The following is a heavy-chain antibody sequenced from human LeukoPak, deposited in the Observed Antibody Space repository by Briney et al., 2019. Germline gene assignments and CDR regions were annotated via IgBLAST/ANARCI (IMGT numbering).Heavy chain of an antibody. CDR1: GGSISTANYY. V-gene: IGHV4-39*07. CDR2: IYYSGST. D-gene: IGHD2-2*01. Sequence: SETLSLTCTVSGGSISTANYYWGWIRQPPGKGLEWIGSIYYSGSTYYNPSLKSRVTISVDTSKNQFSLKLSSMTAADTAVYYCARDRGSNNYFDRWGQGTLVTVSS. CDR3: ARDRGSNNYFDR. J-gene: IGHJ4*02.